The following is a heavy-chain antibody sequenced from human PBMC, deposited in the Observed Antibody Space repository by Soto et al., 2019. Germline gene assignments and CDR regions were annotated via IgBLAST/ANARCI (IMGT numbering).Heavy chain of an antibody. V-gene: IGHV1-69*13. CDR2: IIPIFGTA. Sequence: SVKVSCKASGGTFSSYAISWVRQAPGQGLEWMGGIIPIFGTANYAQKFQGRVTITADESTSTAYMELSSLRSEDTAVYYCARGGLIAAAGYYFDYWGQGTLVTVSS. CDR3: ARGGLIAAAGYYFDY. J-gene: IGHJ4*02. CDR1: GGTFSSYA. D-gene: IGHD6-13*01.